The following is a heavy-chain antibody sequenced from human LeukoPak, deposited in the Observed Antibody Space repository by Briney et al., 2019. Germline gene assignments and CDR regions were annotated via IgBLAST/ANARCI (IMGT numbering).Heavy chain of an antibody. CDR3: ARFDSSGYSLGHYFDY. CDR2: IYTSGST. Sequence: SETLSLTCTVSGGSISSYYWSWIRQPAGKGLEWIGRIYTSGSTNYNPSLKSRVTMSVDTSKNQFSLKLSSVTAADTAVYYCARFDSSGYSLGHYFDYWGQGTLVTVSS. J-gene: IGHJ4*02. D-gene: IGHD3-22*01. CDR1: GGSISSYY. V-gene: IGHV4-4*07.